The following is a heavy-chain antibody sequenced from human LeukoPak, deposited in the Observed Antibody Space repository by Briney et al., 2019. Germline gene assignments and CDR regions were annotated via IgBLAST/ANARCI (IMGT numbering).Heavy chain of an antibody. V-gene: IGHV3-48*02. J-gene: IGHJ4*02. CDR3: ATNPARAYFDN. Sequence: QSGGSLRLSCAASGFTFSNYGMNWVRQAPGKGLEWVSYISKTSTDIYYADSVKGRFTISRDNAMNSLHLQMNSLRDEDTAVYYCATNPARAYFDNWGQGALVTVSS. CDR1: GFTFSNYG. CDR2: ISKTSTDI.